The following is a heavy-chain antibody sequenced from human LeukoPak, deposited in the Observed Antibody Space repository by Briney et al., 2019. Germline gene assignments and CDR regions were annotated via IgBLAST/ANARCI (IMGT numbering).Heavy chain of an antibody. CDR3: AKHSGSYFIYYVDS. CDR1: ELPFSSYA. V-gene: IGHV3-23*01. J-gene: IGHJ4*02. Sequence: GGSLRLPGPASELPFSSYAMSWVGQAQGKGLEWVSTISGSAYNTYYADSVKGRFTISRDNSANTLYLQMNSLRAEDTALYYCAKHSGSYFIYYVDSWGQGTLVTVSS. CDR2: ISGSAYNT. D-gene: IGHD1-26*01.